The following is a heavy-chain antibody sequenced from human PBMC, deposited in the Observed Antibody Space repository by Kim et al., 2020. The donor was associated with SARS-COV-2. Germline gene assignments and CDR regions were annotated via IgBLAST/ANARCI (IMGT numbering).Heavy chain of an antibody. V-gene: IGHV4-59*08. CDR2: IYYSGST. J-gene: IGHJ6*03. D-gene: IGHD2-2*01. Sequence: SETLSLTCTVSGGSISSYYWSWIRQPPGKGLEWIGYIYYSGSTNYNPSLKSRVTISVDTSKNQFSLKLSSVTAADTAVYYCARRAVVVPAAGAYYYYYMDVWGKGTTVTVSS. CDR3: ARRAVVVPAAGAYYYYYMDV. CDR1: GGSISSYY.